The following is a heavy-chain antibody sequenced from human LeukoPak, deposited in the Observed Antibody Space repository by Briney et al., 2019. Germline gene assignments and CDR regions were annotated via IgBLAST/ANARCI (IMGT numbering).Heavy chain of an antibody. J-gene: IGHJ4*02. CDR3: AKSSGLRVASIDY. CDR2: ISGSGGST. Sequence: GGSLRLSCAASGFTFSSYAMSWVRQAPGKGLEWVSAISGSGGSTYYADSVKGRFTISRDNSKSTLYLQMNSLRAEDTAVYYCAKSSGLRVASIDYWGQGALVTVSS. D-gene: IGHD3/OR15-3a*01. V-gene: IGHV3-23*01. CDR1: GFTFSSYA.